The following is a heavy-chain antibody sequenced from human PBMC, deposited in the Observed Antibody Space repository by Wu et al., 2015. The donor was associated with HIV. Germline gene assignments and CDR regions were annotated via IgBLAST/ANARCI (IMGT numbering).Heavy chain of an antibody. D-gene: IGHD3-3*01. J-gene: IGHJ6*03. Sequence: QVQLVQSGAEVKKPGASVKVSCKASAYTFTSYDINWVRQAPGQGLDWMGWMNPKTGNTGYAQKFQGRVTFTRNTSMSTAYMELSSLRSEDTAIYYCARSRFERDVIYGVTTNYYYYNNGRLGQRDHGHRLL. CDR1: AYTFTSYD. V-gene: IGHV1-8*03. CDR2: MNPKTGNT. CDR3: ARSRFERDVIYGVTTNYYYYNNGR.